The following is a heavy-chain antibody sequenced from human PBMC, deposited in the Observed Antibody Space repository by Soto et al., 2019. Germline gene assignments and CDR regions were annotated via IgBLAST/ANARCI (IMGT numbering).Heavy chain of an antibody. Sequence: SETLSLTCAVSSGSISSSNWWSWVRQPPGKGLEWIGEIYHSGSTNYNPSLKSRVTISVDKSKNQFSLKLSSVTAADTAVYYCARARYSCSGGSCLFDYWGQGTLVTVSS. J-gene: IGHJ4*02. D-gene: IGHD2-15*01. CDR2: IYHSGST. CDR3: ARARYSCSGGSCLFDY. V-gene: IGHV4-4*02. CDR1: SGSISSSNW.